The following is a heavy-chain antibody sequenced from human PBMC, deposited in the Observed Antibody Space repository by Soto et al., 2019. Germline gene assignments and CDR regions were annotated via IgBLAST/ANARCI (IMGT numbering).Heavy chain of an antibody. V-gene: IGHV2-5*02. Sequence: QITLKESGPPLVKPTQTLRLTCTFSGFSLSTNTEGVGWIRQPPGKALEWLVLIYWDDDKRYSPSLKSRLTITKDTSKNQVVLTMTNMDPVDTATYYCAHRRPGYFDYWGQGTLVTVSS. D-gene: IGHD3-10*01. CDR2: IYWDDDK. J-gene: IGHJ4*02. CDR1: GFSLSTNTEG. CDR3: AHRRPGYFDY.